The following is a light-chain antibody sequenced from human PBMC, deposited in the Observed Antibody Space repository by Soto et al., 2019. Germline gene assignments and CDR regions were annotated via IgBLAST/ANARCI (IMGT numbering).Light chain of an antibody. J-gene: IGKJ4*01. Sequence: EIVMTQSPATLSVSPGERATLSCRASQSVNSNLAWYQHKPGQAPRLLIFGASTRAPGIPARFSGSGSGTEFTLTINSLQSEDFAVYYCQEYYNGPPLLTFGGGTKV. CDR1: QSVNSN. CDR3: QEYYNGPPLLT. CDR2: GAS. V-gene: IGKV3-15*01.